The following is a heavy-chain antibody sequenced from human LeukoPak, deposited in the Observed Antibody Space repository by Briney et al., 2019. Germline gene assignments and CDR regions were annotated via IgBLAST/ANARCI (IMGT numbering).Heavy chain of an antibody. D-gene: IGHD5-18*01. CDR3: ARERTAIVERYGMDV. J-gene: IGHJ6*02. V-gene: IGHV3-21*01. CDR2: ISSSSSYI. CDR1: GFTFSSYS. Sequence: GGSLRLSCAASGFTFSSYSMNWVRQAPGKGLEWVSSISSSSSYIYYADSVKGRFTISRDNAKNSLYLQMNSLRAEDTAVYYCARERTAIVERYGMDVWGQGTPVTVSS.